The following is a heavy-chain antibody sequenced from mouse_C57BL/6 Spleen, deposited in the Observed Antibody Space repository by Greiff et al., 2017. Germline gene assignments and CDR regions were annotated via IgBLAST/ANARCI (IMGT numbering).Heavy chain of an antibody. D-gene: IGHD2-2*01. CDR2: IYPRSGNT. CDR1: GYTFTSYG. V-gene: IGHV1-81*01. CDR3: SRRDGNDGGTDY. J-gene: IGHJ4*01. Sequence: QVQLQQSGAELARPGASVKLSCKASGYTFTSYGISWVKQRTGQGLEWIGEIYPRSGNTYYTEKFKGKATLTADKSSSTAYMELRSLTSEDSAVYFCSRRDGNDGGTDYWGQGTSVTVSS.